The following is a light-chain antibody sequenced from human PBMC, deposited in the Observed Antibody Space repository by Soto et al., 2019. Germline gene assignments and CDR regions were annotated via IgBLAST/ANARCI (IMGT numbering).Light chain of an antibody. J-gene: IGKJ4*01. CDR2: DAS. CDR3: QQYDNLPLT. CDR1: QDITNY. V-gene: IGKV1-33*01. Sequence: EIHMTHSPAALSASVGDRVSITCQASQDITNYLNWYQQKPGKAPDLLIYDASKLETGVPSRFSGSGSGTDFSFTISSLQPEDIATYYCQQYDNLPLTFGGGTKVDIK.